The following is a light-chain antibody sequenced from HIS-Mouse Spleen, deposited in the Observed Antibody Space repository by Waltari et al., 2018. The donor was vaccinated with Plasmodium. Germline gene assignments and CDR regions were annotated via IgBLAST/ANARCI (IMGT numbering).Light chain of an antibody. CDR3: QQYDNLP. CDR1: QDISNY. CDR2: DAS. Sequence: DIQMTQSPSSLSASVGDRVTNTCQASQDISNYLNWYQQKPGKAPKLLIYDASNLETGVPSRFSGSGSGTDFTFTISSLQPEDIATYYCQQYDNLPFGPGTKVDIK. J-gene: IGKJ3*01. V-gene: IGKV1-33*01.